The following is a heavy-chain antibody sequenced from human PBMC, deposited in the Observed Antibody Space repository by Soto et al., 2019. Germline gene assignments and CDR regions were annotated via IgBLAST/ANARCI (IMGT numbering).Heavy chain of an antibody. V-gene: IGHV3-9*01. CDR3: ATESPTSGYDPYNIDY. D-gene: IGHD5-12*01. CDR2: ISWNSGSI. J-gene: IGHJ4*02. Sequence: EVQLVESGGGLVQPGRSLRLSCAASGFTFDDYAMHWVRQAPGKGLEWVSGISWNSGSIGYADSVKGRFTISRDNAKNSLYLQMNSRRAEDTALYYCATESPTSGYDPYNIDYWGQGTLVTVSS. CDR1: GFTFDDYA.